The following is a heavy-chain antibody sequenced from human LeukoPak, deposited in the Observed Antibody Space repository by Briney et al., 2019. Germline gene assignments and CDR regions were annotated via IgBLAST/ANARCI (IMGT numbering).Heavy chain of an antibody. D-gene: IGHD6-13*01. V-gene: IGHV4-59*01. Sequence: SETLSLTCTVSAGPISSYYWSWIRQPPGKGLEWIGYIYYSGSTNYNPSLKSRVTISVYTSKNQFSLKLSSVTAADTAVYYCARLAAAGLLMDVWGEGTTVTISS. J-gene: IGHJ6*04. CDR3: ARLAAAGLLMDV. CDR2: IYYSGST. CDR1: AGPISSYY.